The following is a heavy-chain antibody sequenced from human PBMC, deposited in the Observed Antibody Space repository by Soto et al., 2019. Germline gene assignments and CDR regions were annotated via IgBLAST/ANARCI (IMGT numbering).Heavy chain of an antibody. V-gene: IGHV4-59*01. Sequence: SETLSLTCTVSGGSISSYYCNWIRQPPGKGLEWIGHISYSGSTNYNPSLKSRVTISVDTSKNQFSLKLSSVTAADTAVYYCARSMTPPWVYYMHVWGKGIMVTVSS. CDR2: ISYSGST. J-gene: IGHJ6*03. CDR1: GGSISSYY. D-gene: IGHD1-26*01. CDR3: ARSMTPPWVYYMHV.